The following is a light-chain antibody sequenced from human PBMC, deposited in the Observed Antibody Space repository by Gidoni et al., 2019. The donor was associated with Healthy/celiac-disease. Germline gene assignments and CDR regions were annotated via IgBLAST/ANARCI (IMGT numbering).Light chain of an antibody. J-gene: IGKJ1*01. CDR3: QQYNSYSET. CDR1: QSISSW. V-gene: IGKV1-5*03. Sequence: DIKMTQSPSTLSASVGDRVTITCRASQSISSWLAWYQQKPGKAPKLLIYKASSLESGVPSRFSGSGSGTEFTLTISSLQPDDFATYYCQQYNSYSETFGQXTKVEIK. CDR2: KAS.